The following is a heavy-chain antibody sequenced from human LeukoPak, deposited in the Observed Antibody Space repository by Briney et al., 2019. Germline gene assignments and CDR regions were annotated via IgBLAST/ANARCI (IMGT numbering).Heavy chain of an antibody. D-gene: IGHD6-13*01. Sequence: PGGSLRLSCAASGFSFYSYWMTWVPQAPGKGVVGVTNIKQGGSEKYYVDSVMGRFTISRDNAKNSLYLQMNSLRAEDTAVYYCARMSTSSWYVCDYWGQGTLVTVSS. CDR3: ARMSTSSWYVCDY. V-gene: IGHV3-7*01. CDR2: IKQGGSEK. J-gene: IGHJ4*02. CDR1: GFSFYSYW.